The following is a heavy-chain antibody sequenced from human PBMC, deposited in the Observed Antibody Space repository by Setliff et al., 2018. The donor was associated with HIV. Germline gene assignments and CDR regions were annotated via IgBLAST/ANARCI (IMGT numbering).Heavy chain of an antibody. CDR2: IGQDGSEK. J-gene: IGHJ6*02. CDR1: GFTFSNYW. D-gene: IGHD3-10*01. CDR3: ARKLRPGHGVDV. V-gene: IGHV3-7*01. Sequence: GSLRLSCAASGFTFSNYWMCWVRQAPGKGLEWVANIGQDGSEKNYVDSVKGRFTISRDNAKNSMDLQMNSLRAEDTAIYYCARKLRPGHGVDVWGQGTTVTVSS.